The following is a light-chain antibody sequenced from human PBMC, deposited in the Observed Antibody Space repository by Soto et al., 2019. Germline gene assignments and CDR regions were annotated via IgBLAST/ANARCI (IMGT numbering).Light chain of an antibody. J-gene: IGKJ4*01. Sequence: DIVMTQSPLSLPVTPGEPASISCRSSQSLLHSNKYNYLDWYLQKPGQSPQLLIYLGSNRASGVPDRLSGSRSGADITLKFSTVEAADFRLDDCIQTLQPPLTFGVGTTVEVK. V-gene: IGKV2-28*01. CDR3: IQTLQPPLT. CDR1: QSLLHSNKYNY. CDR2: LGS.